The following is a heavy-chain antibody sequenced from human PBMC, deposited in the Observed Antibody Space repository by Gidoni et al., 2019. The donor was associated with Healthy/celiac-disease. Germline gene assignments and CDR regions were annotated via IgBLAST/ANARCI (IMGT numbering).Heavy chain of an antibody. CDR2: ISGSGGST. D-gene: IGHD3-3*01. V-gene: IGHV3-23*01. CDR3: AKNYDFWSGHGDY. J-gene: IGHJ4*02. Sequence: EVQLLESGGGLVQPGGSLRLSCAASGFTFSSYAMRWVRQAPGKGLEWVSAISGSGGSTYYADSVKGRFTISRDNSKNTLYLQMNSLRAEDTAVYYCAKNYDFWSGHGDYWGQGTLVTVSS. CDR1: GFTFSSYA.